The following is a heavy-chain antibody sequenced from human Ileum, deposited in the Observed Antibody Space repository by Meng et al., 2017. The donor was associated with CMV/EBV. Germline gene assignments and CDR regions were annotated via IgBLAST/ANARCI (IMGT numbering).Heavy chain of an antibody. CDR2: INPTGSRT. CDR3: ARDQSENDKTWWLEA. D-gene: IGHD2/OR15-2a*01. CDR1: GYTFTSTF. J-gene: IGHJ5*02. Sequence: ASVKVSCKASGYTFTSTFMHWVRQAPGQGLEWMGLINPTGSRTLYARKFQGRLRMTRDTSTTTDYMELSSLRSDDTAVYYCARDQSENDKTWWLEAWGQGTLVTVSS. V-gene: IGHV1-46*01.